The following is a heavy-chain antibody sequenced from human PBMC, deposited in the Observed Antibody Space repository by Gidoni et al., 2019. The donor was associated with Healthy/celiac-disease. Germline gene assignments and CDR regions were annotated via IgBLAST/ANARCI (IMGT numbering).Heavy chain of an antibody. J-gene: IGHJ6*02. D-gene: IGHD2-21*01. Sequence: VQLVQSGAVVKKPGSSVKAYCKLSGGSFSSYALSWGRQAPGQRLAWMGGIIPIFSTANYAQKFQGRVTITADETTNTAYMELSSLRSEDTAVYYCAGPHSRDYYYYGMDVWGQGTTVTVSS. CDR2: IIPIFSTA. CDR3: AGPHSRDYYYYGMDV. V-gene: IGHV1-69*01. CDR1: GGSFSSYA.